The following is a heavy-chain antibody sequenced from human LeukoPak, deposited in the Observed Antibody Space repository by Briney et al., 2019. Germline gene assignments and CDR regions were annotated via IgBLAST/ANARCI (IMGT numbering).Heavy chain of an antibody. Sequence: GGSLRLSCAASGFTFSTYSMNWVRQAPGKGLEWVSSISSSSSYIYYADSVKGRFTISRDNAKNSLYLQMNSLRGEDTAVYYYARWNGMATITSDYWGQGTLVTVSS. J-gene: IGHJ4*02. CDR1: GFTFSTYS. CDR3: ARWNGMATITSDY. CDR2: ISSSSSYI. D-gene: IGHD5-24*01. V-gene: IGHV3-21*01.